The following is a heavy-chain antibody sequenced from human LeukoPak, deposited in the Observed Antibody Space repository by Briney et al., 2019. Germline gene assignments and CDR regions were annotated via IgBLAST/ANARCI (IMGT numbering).Heavy chain of an antibody. CDR2: IKQDGSEK. J-gene: IGHJ5*02. D-gene: IGHD3-10*01. V-gene: IGHV3-7*01. Sequence: GGSLRLSCAASGFTFSSYWMSWVRQAPGKGLEWVANIKQDGSEKYYVDSVKGRFTISRDNAKNSLYLQMNSLRAEDTAVYYCARDHINFLDYGSGVYFPSSDPWGQGTLVTVSS. CDR3: ARDHINFLDYGSGVYFPSSDP. CDR1: GFTFSSYW.